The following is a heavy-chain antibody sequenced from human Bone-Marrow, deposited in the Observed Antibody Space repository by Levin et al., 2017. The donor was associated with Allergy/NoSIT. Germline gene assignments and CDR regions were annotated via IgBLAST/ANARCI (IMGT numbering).Heavy chain of an antibody. V-gene: IGHV4-4*07. CDR3: ARGRSGSIDY. CDR2: IYTSEST. CDR1: GGSLSGYY. Sequence: ESLKISCTVSGGSLSGYYWIWIRQSAGKGLEWIGRIYTSESTNYNPSLRGRVNMSIDTSKNQFSLKVSSVSAADTALYYCARGRSGSIDYWGQGTLVTVSS. J-gene: IGHJ4*02.